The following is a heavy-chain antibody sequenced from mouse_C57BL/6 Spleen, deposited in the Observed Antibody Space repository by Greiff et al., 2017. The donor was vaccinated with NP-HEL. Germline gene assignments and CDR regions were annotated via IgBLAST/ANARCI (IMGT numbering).Heavy chain of an antibody. CDR3: ARGQDGYYLYFDY. CDR2: ISSGSSTI. D-gene: IGHD2-3*01. CDR1: GFTFSDYG. Sequence: EVHLVESGGGLVKPGGSLKLSCAASGFTFSDYGMHWVRQAPEKGLEWVAYISSGSSTIYYADTVKGRFTISRDNAKNTLFLQMTSLRSEDTAMYYCARGQDGYYLYFDYWGQGTTLTVSS. J-gene: IGHJ2*01. V-gene: IGHV5-17*01.